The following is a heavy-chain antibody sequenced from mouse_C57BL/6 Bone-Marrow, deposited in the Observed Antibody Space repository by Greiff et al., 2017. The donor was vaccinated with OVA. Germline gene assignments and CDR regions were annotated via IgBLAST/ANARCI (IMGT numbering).Heavy chain of an antibody. D-gene: IGHD2-5*01. CDR3: ARYYSNWYFDV. Sequence: VKLQESGPELVKPGASVKISCKASGYAFSSSWMNWVKQRPGKGLEWIGRIYPGDGDTNYNGKFKGKATLTADKSSSTAYMQLSSLTSEDSAVYFCARYYSNWYFDVWGTGTTVTVSS. V-gene: IGHV1-82*01. CDR1: GYAFSSSW. J-gene: IGHJ1*03. CDR2: IYPGDGDT.